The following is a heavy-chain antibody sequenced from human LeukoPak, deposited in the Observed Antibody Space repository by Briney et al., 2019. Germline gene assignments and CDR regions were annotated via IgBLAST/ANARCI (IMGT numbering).Heavy chain of an antibody. Sequence: GGSLRPSCAASGFTFSSYSMNWVRQAPGKGLEWVSSISSSSSYIYYADSVKGRFTISRDNAKNSLYLQMNSLRAEDTAVYYCARASTLLWFGEFAHHYYGMDVWGQGTTVTVSS. V-gene: IGHV3-21*01. J-gene: IGHJ6*02. CDR3: ARASTLLWFGEFAHHYYGMDV. D-gene: IGHD3-10*01. CDR2: ISSSSSYI. CDR1: GFTFSSYS.